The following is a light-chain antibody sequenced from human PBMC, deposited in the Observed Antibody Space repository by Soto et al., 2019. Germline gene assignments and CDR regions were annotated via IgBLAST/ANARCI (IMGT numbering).Light chain of an antibody. V-gene: IGLV1-44*01. CDR1: SSNIGDNT. CDR3: AVWDDSLDGVV. CDR2: SND. J-gene: IGLJ2*01. Sequence: QSVLTQPPSVSGTPGQSVTISCSGSSSNIGDNTVNWYQQLPGTAPKLLIYSNDQRSSGVPDRFSGSKSGTSASLAISGLQSEDEADYYCAVWDDSLDGVVFGGGTKVTVL.